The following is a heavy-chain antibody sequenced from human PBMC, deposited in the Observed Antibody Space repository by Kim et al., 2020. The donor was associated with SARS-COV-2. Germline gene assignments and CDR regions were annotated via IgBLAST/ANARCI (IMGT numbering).Heavy chain of an antibody. CDR2: MKPNTGHT. Sequence: ASVKVSCKASGYTFGNSDINWVRQAPGQGLEWMGWMKPNTGHTTYARKFQGRISLTRDISMTTAYMELTSLRSDDTAVYYCARAREGVREFTFAFYYYVDVWGTGTTVTVSS. V-gene: IGHV1-8*01. D-gene: IGHD3-10*01. CDR3: ARAREGVREFTFAFYYYVDV. CDR1: GYTFGNSD. J-gene: IGHJ6*03.